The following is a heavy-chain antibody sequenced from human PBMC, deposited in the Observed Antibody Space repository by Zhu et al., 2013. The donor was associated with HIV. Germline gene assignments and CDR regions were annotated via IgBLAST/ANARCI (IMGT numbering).Heavy chain of an antibody. CDR1: GYTFTDYY. Sequence: QVQLVQSGAEVKRPGASVKVSCKASGYTFTDYYIHWVRQAPGKGIEWMGWINPKIGVTKMAQTFQGRVILTRDTSVNTVYMELRSLTSDDSAVYYCARDPSTRYYTDVWGKGTSVIVS. D-gene: IGHD3-9*01. CDR3: ARDPSTRYYTDV. V-gene: IGHV1-2*02. J-gene: IGHJ6*03. CDR2: INPKIGVT.